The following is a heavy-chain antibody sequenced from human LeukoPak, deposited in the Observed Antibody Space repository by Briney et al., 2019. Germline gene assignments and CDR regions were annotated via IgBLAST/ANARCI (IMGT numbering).Heavy chain of an antibody. CDR1: GFTFSSYG. CDR2: ISYDGSNK. Sequence: PGGSLRLSCAAPGFTFSSYGMHRVRQAPGKGLEWVAVISYDGSNKYYADSVKGRFTISRDNSKNTLYLQMNSLRAEDTAVYYCALVGSGHPFDYWGQGTLVTVSS. J-gene: IGHJ4*02. V-gene: IGHV3-30*03. D-gene: IGHD6-19*01. CDR3: ALVGSGHPFDY.